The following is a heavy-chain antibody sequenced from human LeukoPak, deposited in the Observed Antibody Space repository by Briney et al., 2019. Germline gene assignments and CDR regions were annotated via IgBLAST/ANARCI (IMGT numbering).Heavy chain of an antibody. CDR3: AKGAEIDL. V-gene: IGHV3-23*01. Sequence: AGGSLRLSWATSGFTFTNYAMNWVRHAPGKGLKWVSAVTGPGDTTYYADSVKGRFFMSREDSKTTVYLQMNSLRAEDTAIYYCAKGAEIDLWGQGTLVTVSS. D-gene: IGHD3-16*01. CDR2: VTGPGDTT. J-gene: IGHJ5*02. CDR1: GFTFTNYA.